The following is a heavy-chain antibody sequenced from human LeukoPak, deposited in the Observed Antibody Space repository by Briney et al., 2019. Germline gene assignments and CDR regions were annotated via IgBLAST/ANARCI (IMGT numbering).Heavy chain of an antibody. CDR3: ARPWETTPPGHGMDV. CDR1: GGIFSSYA. Sequence: SVKVSCKASGGIFSSYAISWVRQAPGQGLEWMGGIIPIFGTANYAQKFQGRVTITADESTSTAYMELSSLRSEDTAVYYCARPWETTPPGHGMDVWGQGTTVTVS. D-gene: IGHD2-15*01. J-gene: IGHJ6*02. CDR2: IIPIFGTA. V-gene: IGHV1-69*13.